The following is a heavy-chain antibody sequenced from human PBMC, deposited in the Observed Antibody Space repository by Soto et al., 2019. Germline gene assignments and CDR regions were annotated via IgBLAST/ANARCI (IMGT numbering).Heavy chain of an antibody. Sequence: PSETLSLTCTVSGGSFSSYYWSWIRQPSGKGLEWIGRIYASGNTNYNPSLKSRVTMSVDTSKNQFSLKLSSVTAADTAVYYCARDLKFRQADYWGQGSQVTVSS. V-gene: IGHV4-4*07. CDR1: GGSFSSYY. CDR3: ARDLKFRQADY. CDR2: IYASGNT. D-gene: IGHD3-9*01. J-gene: IGHJ4*02.